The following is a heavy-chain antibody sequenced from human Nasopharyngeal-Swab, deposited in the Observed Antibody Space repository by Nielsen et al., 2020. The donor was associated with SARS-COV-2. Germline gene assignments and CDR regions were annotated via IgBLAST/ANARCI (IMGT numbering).Heavy chain of an antibody. V-gene: IGHV1-69*13. Sequence: SVKVSCKASGGTFSSYAISWVRQAPGQGLEWMGGIIPIFGTANYAQKFQGRVTVTADESTGTAYMELSSLRSEDTAVYYCARDRGAVARNYYYYGMDVWGQGTTVTVSS. CDR3: ARDRGAVARNYYYYGMDV. D-gene: IGHD6-19*01. CDR1: GGTFSSYA. J-gene: IGHJ6*02. CDR2: IIPIFGTA.